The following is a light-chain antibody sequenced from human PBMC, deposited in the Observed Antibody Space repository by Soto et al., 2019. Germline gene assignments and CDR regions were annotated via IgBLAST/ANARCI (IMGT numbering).Light chain of an antibody. V-gene: IGKV3-15*01. Sequence: EIVMTQSPATLSVSPGERATLSCRASQSVSSNLAWYQQKPGQAPRLLIYGASTRATGIPARFSGSGSGTEFTLTISSLQPEDSATYYCQQASTFPRTFGQGTKGDIK. CDR1: QSVSSN. J-gene: IGKJ1*01. CDR2: GAS. CDR3: QQASTFPRT.